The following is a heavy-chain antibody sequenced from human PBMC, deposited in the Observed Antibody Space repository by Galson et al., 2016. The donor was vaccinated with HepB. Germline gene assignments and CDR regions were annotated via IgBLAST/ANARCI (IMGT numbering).Heavy chain of an antibody. CDR1: GFTLSSYS. CDR3: AREGTGSSSFIYYYYGMDV. D-gene: IGHD6-13*01. V-gene: IGHV3-48*04. Sequence: ASGFTLSSYSMNWVRQTPGKGLEWVSYITSRSTAIYYADSVKGRFTISRDNARNSLYLQMNSLRAEDTAVYYCAREGTGSSSFIYYYYGMDVWGQGTTVTVSS. J-gene: IGHJ6*02. CDR2: ITSRSTAI.